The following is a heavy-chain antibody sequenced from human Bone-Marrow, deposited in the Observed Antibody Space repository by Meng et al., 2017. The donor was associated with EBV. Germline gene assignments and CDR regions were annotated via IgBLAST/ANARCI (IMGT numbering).Heavy chain of an antibody. CDR2: LIPMSGAP. CDR3: ASESGRGFTPDY. CDR1: GGTFSSDA. J-gene: IGHJ4*02. V-gene: IGHV1-69*13. Sequence: QVQLGHAGAEVKKPGASVQVSCKPSGGTFSSDAISWVRQAPGQGLVWLGGLIPMSGAPYYAQNFQGRVAITADESTSTHYMELSNLRSEDTAMYYCASESGRGFTPDYWGQGTLVTVSS. D-gene: IGHD3-10*01.